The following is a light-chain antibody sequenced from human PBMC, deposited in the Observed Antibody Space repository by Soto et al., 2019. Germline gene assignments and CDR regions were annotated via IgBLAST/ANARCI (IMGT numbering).Light chain of an antibody. V-gene: IGKV3-11*01. Sequence: EIVLTQSPSTLSLSPGGRATLSCRASQSVSRYLAWYQQKPGQAPRLLIYDASNRATGIADRFSGSGAGTDFTLTISRLEPEDFALYYCQQYGYSPITFGQGTRLEIK. CDR1: QSVSRY. J-gene: IGKJ5*01. CDR3: QQYGYSPIT. CDR2: DAS.